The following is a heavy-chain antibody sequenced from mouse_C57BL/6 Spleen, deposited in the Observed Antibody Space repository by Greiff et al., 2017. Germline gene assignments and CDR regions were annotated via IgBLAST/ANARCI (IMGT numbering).Heavy chain of an antibody. CDR1: GYTFTSYW. D-gene: IGHD2-14*01. CDR3: ARRYSFYAMDY. J-gene: IGHJ4*01. CDR2: IDPSDSDT. V-gene: IGHV1-69*01. Sequence: QVQLQQPGAELVMPGASVKLSCKASGYTFTSYWMHWVKQRPGQGLEWIGEIDPSDSDTNYNQKFKGKSTLTVDKSSSTAYMQLSSLTSEDSAVYYCARRYSFYAMDYWGQGTSVTVSS.